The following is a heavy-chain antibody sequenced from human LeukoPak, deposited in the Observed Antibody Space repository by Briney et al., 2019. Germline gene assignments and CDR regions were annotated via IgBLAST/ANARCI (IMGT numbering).Heavy chain of an antibody. V-gene: IGHV3-7*01. CDR2: INQDGSEK. Sequence: GGSLRLSCAPSGFTFNNYWMSWVRQAPGKGLEWVANINQDGSEKHYVDSVKGRFTISRDNAKNSLYLQMNSLRAEDTAVYYCARGTIAVAGIDYWGQGTLVTVSS. D-gene: IGHD6-19*01. CDR3: ARGTIAVAGIDY. J-gene: IGHJ4*02. CDR1: GFTFNNYW.